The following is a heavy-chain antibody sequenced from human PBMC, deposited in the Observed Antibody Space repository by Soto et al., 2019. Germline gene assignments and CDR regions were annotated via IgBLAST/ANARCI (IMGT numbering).Heavy chain of an antibody. CDR3: AGHRYAGSGWYQGGRDY. CDR1: GASISSSSYY. V-gene: IGHV4-39*01. CDR2: IYYSGST. J-gene: IGHJ4*02. D-gene: IGHD6-13*01. Sequence: QLQLQESGPGLVRPSETLSLTCTVSGASISSSSYYWGWIRQPPGKGLEWIGSIYYSGSTYYNPSLKTGVTISVDTSKNEYSLKLSSVTAAVTAVYYCAGHRYAGSGWYQGGRDYWGQGTLVTVSS.